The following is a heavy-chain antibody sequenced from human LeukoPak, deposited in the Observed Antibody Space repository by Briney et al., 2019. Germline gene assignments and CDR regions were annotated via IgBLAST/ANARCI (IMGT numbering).Heavy chain of an antibody. J-gene: IGHJ4*02. D-gene: IGHD2-2*01. CDR3: ARASTSRPFLVDY. CDR1: GGSISSSSYY. Sequence: SETLSLTCTVSGGSISSSSYYWGWIRQPPGKGLEWIGSIYYSGSTYYNPSLKSRVTISVDTSKNQFSLKLSSVTAADTAVYYCARASTSRPFLVDYWGQGTLVTVSS. CDR2: IYYSGST. V-gene: IGHV4-39*07.